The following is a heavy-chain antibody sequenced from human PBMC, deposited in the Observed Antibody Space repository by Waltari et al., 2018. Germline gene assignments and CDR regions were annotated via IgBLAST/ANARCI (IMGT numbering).Heavy chain of an antibody. D-gene: IGHD6-19*01. CDR1: GFTFSSYG. J-gene: IGHJ4*02. CDR3: AKDQYIGWTYYFDY. CDR2: IRYDGSNK. Sequence: QVQLVESGGGVVQPGGSLRLSCAASGFTFSSYGMHWVRQAPGKGLEWVAFIRYDGSNKYYADSVKGRFTISRDNSKNTLYLQMNSLRAEDTAVYDCAKDQYIGWTYYFDYWGQGTLVTVSS. V-gene: IGHV3-30*02.